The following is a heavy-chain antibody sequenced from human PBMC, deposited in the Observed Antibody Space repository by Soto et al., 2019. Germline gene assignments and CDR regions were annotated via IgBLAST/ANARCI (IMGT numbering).Heavy chain of an antibody. D-gene: IGHD3-10*01. CDR1: GFTVRSNY. Sequence: PXGSLRLACSASGFTVRSNYMSWVRQAPGKGLEWVSVIYSGGSTYYADSVKGRFTISRDNSKNTLYLQMNSLRAEDTAVYYCERGRGLLWLGEGMDVWGQGTKVTVYS. J-gene: IGHJ6*02. CDR2: IYSGGST. CDR3: ERGRGLLWLGEGMDV. V-gene: IGHV3-53*01.